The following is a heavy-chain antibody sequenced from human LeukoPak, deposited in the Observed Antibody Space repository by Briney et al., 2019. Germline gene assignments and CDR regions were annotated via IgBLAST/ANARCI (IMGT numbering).Heavy chain of an antibody. CDR3: ARDGAMGVQLGPHYYYYYYMDA. CDR2: ISSSSSTI. Sequence: GGSLRLSCAASGFTFSSYSMNWVRQAPGKGLEWVSYISSSSSTIYYADSVKGRFTISRDNAKNSLYLQMNSLRAEDTAVYYCARDGAMGVQLGPHYYYYYYMDAWGKGTTVTVSS. D-gene: IGHD5-18*01. V-gene: IGHV3-48*01. CDR1: GFTFSSYS. J-gene: IGHJ6*03.